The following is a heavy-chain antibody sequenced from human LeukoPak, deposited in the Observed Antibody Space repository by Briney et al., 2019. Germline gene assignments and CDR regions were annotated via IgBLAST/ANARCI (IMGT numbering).Heavy chain of an antibody. J-gene: IGHJ4*02. Sequence: SQTLSLTCAISGDSVSSNSAAWNWIRQSPSRGLEWLGRTYYRSKWYNDYAVSVKSRITITSDTSKNQLSLRLSSVSPEDTAVYYCVREGGSSGYDFCFDHWGQGTLVTVSS. V-gene: IGHV6-1*01. CDR2: TYYRSKWYN. CDR3: VREGGSSGYDFCFDH. CDR1: GDSVSSNSAA. D-gene: IGHD5-12*01.